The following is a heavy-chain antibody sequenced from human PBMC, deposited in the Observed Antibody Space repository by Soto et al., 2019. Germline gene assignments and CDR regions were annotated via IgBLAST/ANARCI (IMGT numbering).Heavy chain of an antibody. V-gene: IGHV4-59*11. J-gene: IGHJ4*02. Sequence: QVQLQESGPGLVKPSETLSLTCTVSGVSITSHYWTWIRQPPGKGLEWIGNIHYSGRTNYSPSLKSRVIRAVDTSENQSSLKLSSVTTAGTAVYYCTGGGPGHPFDYWGQGTLVTVSS. D-gene: IGHD7-27*01. CDR1: GVSITSHY. CDR2: IHYSGRT. CDR3: TGGGPGHPFDY.